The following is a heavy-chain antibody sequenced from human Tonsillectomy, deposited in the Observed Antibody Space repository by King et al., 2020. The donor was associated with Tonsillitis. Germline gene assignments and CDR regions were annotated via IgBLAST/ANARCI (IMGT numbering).Heavy chain of an antibody. V-gene: IGHV4-39*01. Sequence: LQLQESGPGLVKPSETLSLTCTVSGGSISSSSYYWGWIRQPPGKGLEWIGSIYYSGSTYYNPSLKSRVTISVDTSKNQFSLKLSSVTAADTAVYYCARLRQVYSSGSFDYWGQGNLVTVSS. CDR2: IYYSGST. CDR1: GGSISSSSYY. J-gene: IGHJ4*02. CDR3: ARLRQVYSSGSFDY. D-gene: IGHD6-19*01.